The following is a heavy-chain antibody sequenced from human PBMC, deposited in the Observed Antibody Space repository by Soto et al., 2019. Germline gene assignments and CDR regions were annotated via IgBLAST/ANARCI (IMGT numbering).Heavy chain of an antibody. D-gene: IGHD3-3*01. CDR3: AREGGTLSIFGVVITPFDY. J-gene: IGHJ4*02. Sequence: QVQLVQSGAEVKKPGASVKVSCKASGYTFTGYYMHWVRQAPGQGLEWMGWINPNSGGTNYAQKLQGRVTMTRDTSISTAYMEVSRLRSDDTAVYYCAREGGTLSIFGVVITPFDYWGQGTLVTVSS. CDR2: INPNSGGT. V-gene: IGHV1-2*02. CDR1: GYTFTGYY.